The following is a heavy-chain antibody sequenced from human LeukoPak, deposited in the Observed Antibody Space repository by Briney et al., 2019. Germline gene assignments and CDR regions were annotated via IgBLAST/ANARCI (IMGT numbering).Heavy chain of an antibody. Sequence: GGSLRLSCTASGFTFGDYAMSWFRQAPGKGLEWVGFIRSKAYGGTTEYAASVKGRFTISRDDSKSIAYLQMNSLKTEDTAVYYCTRSYCSGGSCYPSGMDVWGQGTTVTVSS. V-gene: IGHV3-49*03. CDR1: GFTFGDYA. D-gene: IGHD2-15*01. CDR2: IRSKAYGGTT. J-gene: IGHJ6*01. CDR3: TRSYCSGGSCYPSGMDV.